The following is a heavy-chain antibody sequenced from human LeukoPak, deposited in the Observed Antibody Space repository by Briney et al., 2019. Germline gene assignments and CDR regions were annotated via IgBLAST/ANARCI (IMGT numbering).Heavy chain of an antibody. J-gene: IGHJ3*02. V-gene: IGHV3-30*03. CDR1: GFTFGSYS. Sequence: GGSLRLSCAASGFTFGSYSMTWVRQAPGKGLEWVGVISYDGSNKYYADSVKGRFTISRDNSKNTLYLQMNSLRPEDTAVYYCASRTDTSYGFDIWGQGTMVTVSS. CDR3: ASRTDTSYGFDI. CDR2: ISYDGSNK.